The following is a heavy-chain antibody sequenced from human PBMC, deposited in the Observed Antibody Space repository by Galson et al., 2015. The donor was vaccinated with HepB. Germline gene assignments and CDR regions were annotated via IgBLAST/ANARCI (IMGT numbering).Heavy chain of an antibody. CDR2: ISWNSGRI. V-gene: IGHV3-9*01. J-gene: IGHJ6*02. Sequence: SLRLSCAASGFDFDDYAMHWVRHAPGKGLEWVSGISWNSGRIGYADSVRGRFTISRDNAKNSLYLQMNSLRVEDTALYYCAKEVYDDYSNVAVYYYYGMDVWGQGTLVTVSS. D-gene: IGHD4-17*01. CDR1: GFDFDDYA. CDR3: AKEVYDDYSNVAVYYYYGMDV.